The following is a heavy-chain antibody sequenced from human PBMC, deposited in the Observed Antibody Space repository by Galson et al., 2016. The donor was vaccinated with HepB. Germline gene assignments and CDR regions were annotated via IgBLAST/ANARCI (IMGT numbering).Heavy chain of an antibody. CDR1: GGSISSSNYY. J-gene: IGHJ4*02. CDR3: ARDSYGFDY. Sequence: SETLSLTCTVSGGSISSSNYYWGWIRQPPGKGLEWIGSIYYSGSTYYNPSLKSRVTISVDTPKNQFSLRLSSVTAADTAVYYCARDSYGFDYWGQGTLVTVSS. V-gene: IGHV4-39*07. D-gene: IGHD4-17*01. CDR2: IYYSGST.